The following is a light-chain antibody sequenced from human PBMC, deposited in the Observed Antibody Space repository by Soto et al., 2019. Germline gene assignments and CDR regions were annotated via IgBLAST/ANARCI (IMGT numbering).Light chain of an antibody. CDR1: SSNIGRNP. V-gene: IGLV1-44*01. CDR2: GNG. Sequence: QSVLAQPPSASAPPGQRVAIPCSGSSSNIGRNPVHWYQHLPGAAPKLLIYGNGQRPSGVPDRFSGSKSATSASLAITGLQAEDEADYCCASWDYRLDGQVFGGGTKLTVL. J-gene: IGLJ2*01. CDR3: ASWDYRLDGQV.